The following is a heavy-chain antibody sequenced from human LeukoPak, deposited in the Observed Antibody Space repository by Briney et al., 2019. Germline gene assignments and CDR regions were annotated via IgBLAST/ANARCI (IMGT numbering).Heavy chain of an antibody. D-gene: IGHD6-13*01. J-gene: IGHJ6*03. CDR1: GGSLNSSGSF. CDR3: ARVTAAAGTHYMDV. V-gene: IGHV4-39*07. Sequence: SETLSLTCTVSGGSLNSSGSFWGWIRQPPGKGLEWIGEMLYGGSTYYQPSLTSRVTMSLDMSKNQFSLTLTSVTAADTAVYYCARVTAAAGTHYMDVWGKGTTVTVSS. CDR2: MLYGGST.